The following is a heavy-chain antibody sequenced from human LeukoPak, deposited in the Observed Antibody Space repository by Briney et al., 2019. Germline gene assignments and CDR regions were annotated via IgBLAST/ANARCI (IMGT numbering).Heavy chain of an antibody. Sequence: PGGSLRLSCAASGFTFDDYAMHWVRQAPGKALEWVSGISWNSGSIGYADSVKGRFTISRDNAKNSLYLQMNSLRAEDTALYYCAKDLGYSSSWYYFDYWGQGTLVTVSS. CDR3: AKDLGYSSSWYYFDY. D-gene: IGHD6-13*01. J-gene: IGHJ4*02. V-gene: IGHV3-9*01. CDR2: ISWNSGSI. CDR1: GFTFDDYA.